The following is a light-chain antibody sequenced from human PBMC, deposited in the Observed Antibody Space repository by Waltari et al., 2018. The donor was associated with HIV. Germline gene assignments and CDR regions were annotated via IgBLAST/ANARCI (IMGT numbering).Light chain of an antibody. Sequence: DIVMTQSPLSLPVTPGEPASISCRSSQSLLHSNGYNYLDWYLQKPGQSPQLLIYLGSNRASGVPDRFSGSGSGTDFTLKISRVEAEDVGVYYCMQALPLRGSPFGGGTKVEIK. CDR3: MQALPLRGSP. J-gene: IGKJ4*01. CDR1: QSLLHSNGYNY. CDR2: LGS. V-gene: IGKV2-28*01.